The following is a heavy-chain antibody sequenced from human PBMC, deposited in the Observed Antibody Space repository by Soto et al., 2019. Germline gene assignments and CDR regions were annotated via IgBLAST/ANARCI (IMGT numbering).Heavy chain of an antibody. CDR2: IYYSGST. V-gene: IGHV4-59*01. CDR3: ARSSLSLYYFDY. Sequence: QVQLQESGPGRVKPSETLSLTCTVSGGSISSYYWSWIRQPPGKGLEWIGYIYYSGSTNYNPSLKDRVTISIDTSKNQFSLKLSSVTAADTAVYYCARSSLSLYYFDYWGQGTLVTVSS. J-gene: IGHJ4*02. CDR1: GGSISSYY. D-gene: IGHD2-2*01.